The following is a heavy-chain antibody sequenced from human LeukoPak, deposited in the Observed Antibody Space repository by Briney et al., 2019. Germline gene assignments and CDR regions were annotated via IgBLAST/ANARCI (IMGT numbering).Heavy chain of an antibody. CDR1: GGSISSYY. CDR3: ARSRGYFDY. V-gene: IGHV4-59*01. J-gene: IGHJ4*02. D-gene: IGHD6-13*01. Sequence: SETLSLTCTVSGGSISSYYWSWIRQPPGKGLEWIGYTYYSGSTNYNPSLKSRVTISVDTSKNQFSLKLSSVTAADTALYYCARSRGYFDYWGQGTLVTVSS. CDR2: TYYSGST.